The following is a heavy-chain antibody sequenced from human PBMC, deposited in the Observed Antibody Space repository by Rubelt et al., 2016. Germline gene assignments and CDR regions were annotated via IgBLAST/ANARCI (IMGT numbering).Heavy chain of an antibody. CDR1: GFTFSTYS. D-gene: IGHD6-13*01. V-gene: IGHV3-23*04. Sequence: VQRVESGGGLVQPGGSLRLSCVASGFTFSTYSMNWVRQAPGKGLEWVSSISASGGSTYYSESVKGRLIIPSNNAKNTLCLNMNSLRSWETAVYYCASSLRGIASLTEDYWGRGTLVTVSS. CDR3: ASSLRGIASLTEDY. J-gene: IGHJ4*01. CDR2: ISASGGST.